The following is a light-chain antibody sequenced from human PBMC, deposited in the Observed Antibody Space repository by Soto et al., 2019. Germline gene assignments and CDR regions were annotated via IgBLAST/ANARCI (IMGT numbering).Light chain of an antibody. CDR3: SSYAGSNTPYV. CDR2: EVS. J-gene: IGLJ1*01. Sequence: QSALTQPASVSGSPGQSITISCTGSSDDIGTYEYISWHQHHPGKAPKLMIYEVSKRPSGVPDRFSGSKSGNTASLTVSGLQAEDEADYYCSSYAGSNTPYVFGTGTKVTVL. CDR1: SDDIGTYEY. V-gene: IGLV2-8*01.